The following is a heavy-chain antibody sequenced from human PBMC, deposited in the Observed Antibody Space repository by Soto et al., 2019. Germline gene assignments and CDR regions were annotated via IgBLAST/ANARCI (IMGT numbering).Heavy chain of an antibody. Sequence: PGGSLRLSCAASGFTFSSYAMSWVRQAPGKGLEWVSAISGSGGSTYYADSVKGRFTISRDNSKNTLYLQMNSLRAEDTAVYYCAKGKAVNYDFWSGRCYGVPLDVWGKGTTVTVSS. D-gene: IGHD3-3*01. V-gene: IGHV3-23*01. J-gene: IGHJ6*04. CDR3: AKGKAVNYDFWSGRCYGVPLDV. CDR1: GFTFSSYA. CDR2: ISGSGGST.